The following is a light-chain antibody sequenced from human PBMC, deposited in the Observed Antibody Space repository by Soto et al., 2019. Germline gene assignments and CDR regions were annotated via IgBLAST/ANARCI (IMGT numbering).Light chain of an antibody. CDR1: QSVSSY. Sequence: EIVLTQSPATLSLSPGERATLSCRARQSVSSYLAWYQQKPGQAPRLLIFDASNRATGIPARFSGGGSGTDFTLTISSLEDEDFAGYYCRQRSNWPRVTFGRGTKVDI. V-gene: IGKV3-11*01. J-gene: IGKJ3*01. CDR2: DAS. CDR3: RQRSNWPRVT.